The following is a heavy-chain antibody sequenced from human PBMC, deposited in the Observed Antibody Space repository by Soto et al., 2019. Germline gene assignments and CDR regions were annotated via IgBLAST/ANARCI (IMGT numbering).Heavy chain of an antibody. CDR1: GFSFSRSA. J-gene: IGHJ5*02. V-gene: IGHV3-23*01. CDR2: ISGSGGST. CDR3: AKDRRSSSRDWFDP. D-gene: IGHD6-13*01. Sequence: GGSLRLSCADSGFSFSRSATSWVRPAPGKGLEWVSAISGSGGSTYYADSVKGRVTISRDNSKNTLYLQMNSLRAEDTAVYYCAKDRRSSSRDWFDPWGQGTLVTVSS.